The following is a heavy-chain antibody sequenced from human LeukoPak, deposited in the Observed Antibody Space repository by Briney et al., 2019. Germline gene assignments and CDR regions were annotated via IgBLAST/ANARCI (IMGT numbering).Heavy chain of an antibody. CDR3: ARARVDGCMHY. CDR1: GGTFSSYA. CDR2: IIPILGIA. Sequence: ASVKVSCKASGGTFSSYAISWVRQAPGQGLEWMGRIIPILGIANYAQKFQGGVTITADKSTSTAYMELSSLRSEDTAVYYCARARVDGCMHYWGQGTLVTVSS. J-gene: IGHJ4*02. V-gene: IGHV1-69*04. D-gene: IGHD2-8*01.